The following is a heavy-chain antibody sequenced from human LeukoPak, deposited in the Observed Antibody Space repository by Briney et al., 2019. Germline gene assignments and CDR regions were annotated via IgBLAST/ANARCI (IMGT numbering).Heavy chain of an antibody. Sequence: SVKVSCKASGGTFSSYAISWVRQAPGQGLEWMGGIIPIFGTANYAQKFQGRVTITADESTSTAYMELSSLRSEDTAVCYCARDNPYCSSTSCWNWFDPWGQGTLVTVSS. CDR3: ARDNPYCSSTSCWNWFDP. V-gene: IGHV1-69*01. J-gene: IGHJ5*02. CDR2: IIPIFGTA. D-gene: IGHD2-2*01. CDR1: GGTFSSYA.